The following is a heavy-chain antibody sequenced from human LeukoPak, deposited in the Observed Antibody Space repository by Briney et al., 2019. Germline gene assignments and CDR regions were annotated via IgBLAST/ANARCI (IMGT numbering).Heavy chain of an antibody. J-gene: IGHJ4*02. CDR1: GGSISSGGYY. Sequence: SETLSLTCTVSGGSISSGGYYWSWIRQHPGKGLEWIGYIYYSGSTYYNPSLKSRVTISVDTSKNQFSLKLSSVTAADTAVYYCARAGIAAAPRTLFDFWGQGTLVTVSS. CDR2: IYYSGST. CDR3: ARAGIAAAPRTLFDF. V-gene: IGHV4-31*03. D-gene: IGHD6-13*01.